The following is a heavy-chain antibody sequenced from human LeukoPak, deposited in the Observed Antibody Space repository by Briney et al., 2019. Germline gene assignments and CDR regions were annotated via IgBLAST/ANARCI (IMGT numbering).Heavy chain of an antibody. CDR1: GGSLSSGGYY. Sequence: PSQTLSLTCTVSGGSLSSGGYYWSWIRQHPGKGLEWIGYIYYSGSTYYNPSLKSRVTISVDTSKNQFSLKLSSVTAADTAVYYCGVIVVVPAAIPNRSGWFDPWGQGTLVTVSS. V-gene: IGHV4-31*03. CDR2: IYYSGST. J-gene: IGHJ5*02. CDR3: GVIVVVPAAIPNRSGWFDP. D-gene: IGHD2-2*02.